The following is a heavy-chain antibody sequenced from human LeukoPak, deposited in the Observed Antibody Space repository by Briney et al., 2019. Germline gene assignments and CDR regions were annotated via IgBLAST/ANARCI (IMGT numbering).Heavy chain of an antibody. CDR1: GGSFSGYY. J-gene: IGHJ5*02. V-gene: IGHV4-34*01. CDR3: AREGTYSINWFDP. Sequence: SETLSLTCAVYGGSFSGYYRSWIRQPPGKGLEWIGEINHSGSTNYNPSLKSRVTISVDTSKNQFSLKLSSVTAADTAVYYCAREGTYSINWFDPWGQGTLVTVSS. D-gene: IGHD2-21*01. CDR2: INHSGST.